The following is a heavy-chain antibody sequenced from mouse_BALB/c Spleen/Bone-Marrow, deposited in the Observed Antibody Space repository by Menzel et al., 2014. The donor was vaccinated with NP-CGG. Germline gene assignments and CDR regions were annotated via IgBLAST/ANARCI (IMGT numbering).Heavy chain of an antibody. CDR2: INPSSGYT. CDR1: GYTFTSYT. Sequence: QVQLQQSGAELARPGASVKMSCKASGYTFTSYTMHWVKQRPGQGLEWIGYINPSSGYTNYNQKFKDKATLTADKSSSTAYMQLSSLTSEGSAVYYCARSNGNYVLAYWGQGTLVTVSA. V-gene: IGHV1-4*01. CDR3: ARSNGNYVLAY. J-gene: IGHJ3*01. D-gene: IGHD2-1*01.